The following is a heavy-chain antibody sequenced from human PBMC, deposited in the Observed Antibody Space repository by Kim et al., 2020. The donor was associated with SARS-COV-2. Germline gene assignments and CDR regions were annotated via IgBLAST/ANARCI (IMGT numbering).Heavy chain of an antibody. Sequence: GGSLRLSCAASGFEFSDYYMNWIRQPPGKGLEWIAFIGSSGEARYYTDSVKDRFTISRDNTRRTVSLQMDSLRVEDTAVYYCAREVGAWLQLGAFDFWG. CDR2: IGSSGEAR. CDR3: AREVGAWLQLGAFDF. CDR1: GFEFSDYY. D-gene: IGHD5-12*01. J-gene: IGHJ3*01. V-gene: IGHV3-11*01.